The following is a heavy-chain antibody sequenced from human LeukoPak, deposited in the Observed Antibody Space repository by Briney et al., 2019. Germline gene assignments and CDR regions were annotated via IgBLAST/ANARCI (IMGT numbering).Heavy chain of an antibody. CDR3: ASSYYYYYYMDV. J-gene: IGHJ6*03. CDR2: INSDGINT. Sequence: GGSLRLSCAASGFTFSNYWMHWVRQAPGKGLVWVSRINSDGINTSYADSVKGRFTISRDNAKNSLYLQMNSLRAEDTAVYYCASSYYYYYYMDVWGKGTTVTVSS. V-gene: IGHV3-74*01. CDR1: GFTFSNYW.